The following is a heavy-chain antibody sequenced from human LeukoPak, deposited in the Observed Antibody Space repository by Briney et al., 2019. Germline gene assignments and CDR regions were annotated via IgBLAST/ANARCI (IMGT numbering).Heavy chain of an antibody. Sequence: SETLSLTCTVSGDSISSSSYYWGWIRQPPGKGLEWIGHIYYSGSTYYNPSLRSRLTISLDTTKNQFSLTLSSVTAADTAVYYCARLQYYYDSNGYYSLYYFDYCGQGAVFSASS. CDR1: GDSISSSSYY. V-gene: IGHV4-39*01. D-gene: IGHD3-22*01. J-gene: IGHJ4*02. CDR3: ARLQYYYDSNGYYSLYYFDY. CDR2: IYYSGST.